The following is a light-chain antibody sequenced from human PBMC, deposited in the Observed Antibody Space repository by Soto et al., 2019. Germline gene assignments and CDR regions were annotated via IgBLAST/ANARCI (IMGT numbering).Light chain of an antibody. V-gene: IGKV3-20*01. Sequence: EIVLTQSPGTLSLSPGERATLSCXASQSVSXDYLAWYQQKPGQAPRLLIYRASYRDTGIPDRFSGSGSGTEFTLTISRLEPEDFALYYCQQYSDSPPVTFGGGTKVEIK. CDR3: QQYSDSPPVT. CDR2: RAS. CDR1: QSVSXDY. J-gene: IGKJ4*01.